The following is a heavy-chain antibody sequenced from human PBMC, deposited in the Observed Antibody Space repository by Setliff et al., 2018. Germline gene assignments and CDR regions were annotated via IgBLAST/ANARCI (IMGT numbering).Heavy chain of an antibody. Sequence: ASVKVSCKASGYTFTSSGISWVRQAPGQGLEWMGWISAYNGNTNYAQKLQGRVTMTTDTSTTTAYMELKTLRSDDTAVYYCARGRGPDIVVTIPGDYWGQGTQVTVSS. CDR1: GYTFTSSG. J-gene: IGHJ4*02. D-gene: IGHD2-15*01. CDR2: ISAYNGNT. V-gene: IGHV1-18*01. CDR3: ARGRGPDIVVTIPGDY.